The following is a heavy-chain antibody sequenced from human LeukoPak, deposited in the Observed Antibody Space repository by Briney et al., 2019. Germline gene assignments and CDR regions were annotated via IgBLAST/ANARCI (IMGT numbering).Heavy chain of an antibody. CDR3: ARDKGSIFGVVISD. V-gene: IGHV1-2*02. Sequence: ASVKVSCKASGYTFTGYYMHWVRQAPGQGLEWMGWINPNSGGTNYAQKFQGRVTMTRDTSISTAYMELSRLRSDDTAVYYCARDKGSIFGVVISDWGQGTLVSVSS. D-gene: IGHD3-3*01. J-gene: IGHJ4*02. CDR1: GYTFTGYY. CDR2: INPNSGGT.